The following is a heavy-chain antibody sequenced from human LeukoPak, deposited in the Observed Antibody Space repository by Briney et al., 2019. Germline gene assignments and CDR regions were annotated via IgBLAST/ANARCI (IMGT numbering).Heavy chain of an antibody. CDR3: ARVQYQLLSGWFDP. CDR2: IYPGDSDT. J-gene: IGHJ5*02. Sequence: RGESLKISCKGSGYSFTSYWIGWVRQMPGKGLEWMGIIYPGDSDTRYSPSFQGQVAISADKSISTAYLQWSSLKASDTAMYYCARVQYQLLSGWFDPWGQGTLVTVSS. D-gene: IGHD2-2*01. V-gene: IGHV5-51*01. CDR1: GYSFTSYW.